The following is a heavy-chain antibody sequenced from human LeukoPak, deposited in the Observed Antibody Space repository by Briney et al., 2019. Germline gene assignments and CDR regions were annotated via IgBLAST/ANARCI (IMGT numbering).Heavy chain of an antibody. V-gene: IGHV4-31*03. J-gene: IGHJ4*02. Sequence: PSETLSLTCTVSGGSISSGGYYWSWIRQHPGKGLEWIGYIYYSGSTYYNPSLKSRVTISVDTSKNQFSLKLSSVTAADTAVYYCARVNDILTGPFDYWGQGALVTVSS. CDR3: ARVNDILTGPFDY. CDR2: IYYSGST. CDR1: GGSISSGGYY. D-gene: IGHD3-9*01.